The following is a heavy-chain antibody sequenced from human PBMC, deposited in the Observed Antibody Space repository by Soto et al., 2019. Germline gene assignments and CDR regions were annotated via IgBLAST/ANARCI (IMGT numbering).Heavy chain of an antibody. Sequence: GGSRSLSWKASGGNFRRVGMNWVRQDPGKGLEWVASICSGSSDTWYADSVKGRFIISRNNAQNSLFLQMNTLRPEDTAMYYCARVAYWGPGTQVTVSS. V-gene: IGHV3-21*01. CDR3: ARVAY. CDR1: GGNFRRVG. J-gene: IGHJ4*02. CDR2: ICSGSSDT.